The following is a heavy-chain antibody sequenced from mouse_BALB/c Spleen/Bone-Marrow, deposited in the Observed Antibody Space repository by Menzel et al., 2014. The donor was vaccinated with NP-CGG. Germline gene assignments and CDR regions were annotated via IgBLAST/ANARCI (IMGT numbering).Heavy chain of an antibody. J-gene: IGHJ4*01. V-gene: IGHV1-7*01. CDR2: INPSTGYT. CDR3: ARGDYYGKGGAMDY. Sequence: VQLQQSGAELAKPGASVKMSCKASGYTFTRCWIHWVKPGPGQGLEWIGYINPSTGYTEYNQKFKDKATLTADKSSSTAYMQLSSLTSEDSAVYYCARGDYYGKGGAMDYWGQGTSVTVSS. CDR1: GYTFTRCW. D-gene: IGHD1-1*01.